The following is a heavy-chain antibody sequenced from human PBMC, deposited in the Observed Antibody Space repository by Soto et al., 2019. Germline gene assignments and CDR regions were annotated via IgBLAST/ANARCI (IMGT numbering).Heavy chain of an antibody. V-gene: IGHV1-69*01. CDR3: ARKLSDILRGYQIPPGMDI. CDR2: IVPIFGTA. CDR1: GDTVTSYD. J-gene: IGHJ6*02. Sequence: SVKDSCRNSGDTVTSYDIHGVRHAPQQRLEWMGGIVPIFGTANYAQKFQGRVTITADESTSTAYMELSSLRSEDTAVYYCARKLSDILRGYQIPPGMDIWDQATMVSVYS. D-gene: IGHD3-9*01.